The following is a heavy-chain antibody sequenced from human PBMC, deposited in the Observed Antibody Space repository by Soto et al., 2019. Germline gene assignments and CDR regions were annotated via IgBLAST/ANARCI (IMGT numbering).Heavy chain of an antibody. CDR1: GFTVSSNY. V-gene: IGHV3-66*01. J-gene: IGHJ4*02. CDR3: ARESERFGELAS. D-gene: IGHD3-16*02. CDR2: IYSGGST. Sequence: GGSLRLSCAASGFTVSSNYMSWVRQAPGKGLEWVSVIYSGGSTYYADSVKGRFTISRDNSKNTLYLQMNSLRAEDTAVYYCARESERFGELASWGQGTLVTVSS.